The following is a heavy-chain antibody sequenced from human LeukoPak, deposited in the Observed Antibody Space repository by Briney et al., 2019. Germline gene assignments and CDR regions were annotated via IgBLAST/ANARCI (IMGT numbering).Heavy chain of an antibody. CDR2: IYYSGST. D-gene: IGHD3-10*01. Sequence: SRTLSLTCTVSGGSISSGDYYWSWIRQPPGKGLEWIGYIYYSGSTYYNPSLKSRVTISVDTSKIQFSLKLSSVTAADTAVYYCARVRRYYGSGSYLDYWGQGTLVTVSS. V-gene: IGHV4-30-4*01. J-gene: IGHJ4*02. CDR3: ARVRRYYGSGSYLDY. CDR1: GGSISSGDYY.